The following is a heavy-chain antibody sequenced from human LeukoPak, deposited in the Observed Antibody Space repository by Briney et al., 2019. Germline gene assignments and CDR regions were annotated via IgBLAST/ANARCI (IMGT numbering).Heavy chain of an antibody. CDR1: GFIFRIYS. CDR3: ARVSVLLWFGESSNTYYFDY. J-gene: IGHJ4*02. Sequence: GGPLTLFCAAWGFIFRIYSKQGLRDARGKALEGVSYITSRRSYISYGDTVKGRFTISRDIAKNSLYLQMNSLRAEDTAVYYCARVSVLLWFGESSNTYYFDYWGQGTLVTVSS. D-gene: IGHD3-10*01. CDR2: ITSRRSYI. V-gene: IGHV3-21*01.